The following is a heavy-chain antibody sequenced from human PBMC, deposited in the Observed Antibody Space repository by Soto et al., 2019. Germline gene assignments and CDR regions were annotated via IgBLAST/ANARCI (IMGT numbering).Heavy chain of an antibody. CDR2: IYLDDFVT. D-gene: IGHD5-12*01. CDR3: ARRVGRDGYKHFDY. J-gene: IGHJ4*02. V-gene: IGHV5-51*01. Sequence: KISCKGSGYSFTSYWIGWVRQMPGKGLEWMGIIYLDDFVTRYSPSFQGQVTISADNSISTAYLHWSSLKASDTAMYYCARRVGRDGYKHFDYWGQGTLVTVSS. CDR1: GYSFTSYW.